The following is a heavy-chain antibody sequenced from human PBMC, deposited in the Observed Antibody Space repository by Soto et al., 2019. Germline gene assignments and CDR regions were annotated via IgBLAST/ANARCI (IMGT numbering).Heavy chain of an antibody. CDR3: ARDPSIGCSGGSCWAGAFDI. Sequence: GSLRLSCAASGFTFSSYAISWVRQAPGKGLEWVSAISGSGGSTYYADSVKGRFTISRDNSKNTLYLQMNSLRAEDTAVYYCARDPSIGCSGGSCWAGAFDIWGQGTMVTVSS. CDR1: GFTFSSYA. J-gene: IGHJ3*02. CDR2: ISGSGGST. V-gene: IGHV3-23*01. D-gene: IGHD2-15*01.